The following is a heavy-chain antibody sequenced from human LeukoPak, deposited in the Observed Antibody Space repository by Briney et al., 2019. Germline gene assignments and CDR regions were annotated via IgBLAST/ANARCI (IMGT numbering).Heavy chain of an antibody. J-gene: IGHJ4*02. CDR3: AKGGRDYRSFDY. D-gene: IGHD4-11*01. Sequence: PGGSLRLSCAASGFTFSSYAMHWVRQAPGKGLEWVAVISYDGSNKYYADSVKGRFTISRDNSKNTLYLQMNSLRAEDTAVYYCAKGGRDYRSFDYWGQGTLVTVSS. V-gene: IGHV3-30*04. CDR1: GFTFSSYA. CDR2: ISYDGSNK.